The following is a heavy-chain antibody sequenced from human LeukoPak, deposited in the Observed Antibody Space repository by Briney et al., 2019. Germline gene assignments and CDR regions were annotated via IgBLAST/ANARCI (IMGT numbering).Heavy chain of an antibody. Sequence: SETLSLTCTVSGGSLSSGNYCWGWVRQHPGKGLEWIGYIYYSGSTYYNPSLKSRVIISLDTSKNQFSLNLSSVTAADTAVYYCARRGDSSCFDSWGQGTLVTVSS. CDR2: IYYSGST. J-gene: IGHJ4*02. CDR3: ARRGDSSCFDS. V-gene: IGHV4-31*03. CDR1: GGSLSSGNYC. D-gene: IGHD6-6*01.